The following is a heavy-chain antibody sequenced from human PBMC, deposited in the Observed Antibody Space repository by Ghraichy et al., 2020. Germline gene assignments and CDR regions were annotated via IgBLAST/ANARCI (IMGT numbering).Heavy chain of an antibody. D-gene: IGHD4-23*01. J-gene: IGHJ4*02. V-gene: IGHV3-48*02. Sequence: SCAASGFTFSSYNMDWVRQAPGKGLEWVSYISSSSSPIYYADSVKGRFTISRDNAKNSLYLQMNSLRDEDTAVYYCARPTDYGGNSPFDYWGQGTLVTVSS. CDR2: ISSSSSPI. CDR1: GFTFSSYN. CDR3: ARPTDYGGNSPFDY.